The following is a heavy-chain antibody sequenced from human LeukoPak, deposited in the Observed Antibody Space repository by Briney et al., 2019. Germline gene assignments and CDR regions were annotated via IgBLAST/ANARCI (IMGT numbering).Heavy chain of an antibody. V-gene: IGHV3-53*01. CDR2: IYSGGSI. CDR3: ARVDGPYYYYGMDV. D-gene: IGHD3-9*01. Sequence: GGSLRLSCAASGFTFSSYGMHWVRQAPGKGLEWVSVIYSGGSIYYADSVKGRFTISRDNSKNTLYLQMNSLRAEDTAVYYCARVDGPYYYYGMDVWGQGTTVTVSS. J-gene: IGHJ6*02. CDR1: GFTFSSYG.